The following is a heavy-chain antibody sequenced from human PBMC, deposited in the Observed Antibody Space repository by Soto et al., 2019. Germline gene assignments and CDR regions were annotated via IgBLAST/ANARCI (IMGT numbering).Heavy chain of an antibody. V-gene: IGHV4-34*01. D-gene: IGHD2-8*01. CDR3: ARVAKMLYDRSLLSRRSSNGCDP. Sequence: PSETLSLTCAVYGGSFSGYYWSWIRQPPGKGLELIGEINHSGSTNYNPALKSRVTISVETSKNQFSLKLSSVTAADTAVYYCARVAKMLYDRSLLSRRSSNGCDPWGQGTLVTV. CDR1: GGSFSGYY. CDR2: INHSGST. J-gene: IGHJ5*02.